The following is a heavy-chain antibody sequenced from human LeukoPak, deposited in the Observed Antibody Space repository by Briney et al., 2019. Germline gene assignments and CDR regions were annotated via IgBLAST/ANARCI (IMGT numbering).Heavy chain of an antibody. J-gene: IGHJ4*02. CDR2: ISGSSGST. Sequence: GGSVRLSCEASGFTFSSYAMHWVRQAPGQGLEWVSAISGSSGSTDYADSVKGRFTISRDNSKNTLYLQMNSLRAEDTAVYYCAKAESGSYPDFDYWGQGTLVTVSS. CDR3: AKAESGSYPDFDY. D-gene: IGHD1-26*01. V-gene: IGHV3-23*01. CDR1: GFTFSSYA.